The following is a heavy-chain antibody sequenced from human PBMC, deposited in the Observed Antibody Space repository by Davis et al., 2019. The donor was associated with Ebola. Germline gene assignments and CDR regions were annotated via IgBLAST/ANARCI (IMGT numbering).Heavy chain of an antibody. Sequence: ASVKVSCKASGYTFTSYYMHWVRQAPGQGLEWMGIINPSGGSTSYAQKFQGRVTMTRDTSTSTAYMELSSLRSEDTAVYYCARVEQRVVTPLDDWGQGTLVTVSS. CDR2: INPSGGST. CDR3: ARVEQRVVTPLDD. D-gene: IGHD4-23*01. J-gene: IGHJ4*02. V-gene: IGHV1-46*01. CDR1: GYTFTSYY.